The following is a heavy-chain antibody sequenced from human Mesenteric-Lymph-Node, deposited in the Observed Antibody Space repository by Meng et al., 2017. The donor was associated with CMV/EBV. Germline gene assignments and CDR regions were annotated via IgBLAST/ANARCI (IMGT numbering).Heavy chain of an antibody. CDR3: ARGRLGSWFDP. D-gene: IGHD2-15*01. V-gene: IGHV1-2*02. CDR2: ISPNSGDT. CDR1: GYTFTGYY. Sequence: ASVKVSCKASGYTFTGYYIHWVRQAPGQGLEWMGWISPNSGDTNYAQKFQGRVTMTRDTSISTAYMELSSLRSDDTAVYYCARGRLGSWFDPWGQGTLVTVSS. J-gene: IGHJ5*02.